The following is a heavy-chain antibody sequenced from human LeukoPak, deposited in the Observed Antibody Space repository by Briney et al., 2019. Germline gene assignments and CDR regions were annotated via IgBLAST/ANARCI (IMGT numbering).Heavy chain of an antibody. V-gene: IGHV4-4*02. CDR1: GGSISSSNW. Sequence: SGTLSLTCAVSGGSISSSNWWSWVRQPPGKGLEWIGEIYHSGGTNYNPSLKSRVTISVDKSKNQFSLKLSSVTAADTAVYYCARLKKNSSGYYPGAFDIWGQGTMVTVSS. J-gene: IGHJ3*02. CDR2: IYHSGGT. D-gene: IGHD3-22*01. CDR3: ARLKKNSSGYYPGAFDI.